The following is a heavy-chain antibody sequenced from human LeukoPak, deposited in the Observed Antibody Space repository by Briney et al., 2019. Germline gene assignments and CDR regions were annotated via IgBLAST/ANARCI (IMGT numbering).Heavy chain of an antibody. CDR2: INPNSGDT. Sequence: ASVKVSCKASGYTFTGYYIHWVRQAPGQGLEWMGWINPNSGDTHYAQKFQGRVTMTRDTSINAAYMELSRLTSDDRAVYYCAGAGFPHTPTDGGAYWGQGTLVTVSS. CDR3: AGAGFPHTPTDGGAY. CDR1: GYTFTGYY. J-gene: IGHJ4*02. D-gene: IGHD5-18*01. V-gene: IGHV1-2*02.